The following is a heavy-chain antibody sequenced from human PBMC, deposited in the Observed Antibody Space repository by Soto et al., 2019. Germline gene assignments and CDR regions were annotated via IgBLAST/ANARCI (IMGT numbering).Heavy chain of an antibody. CDR3: ARDVVRGVIITSYYYYGMDV. V-gene: IGHV1-69*01. J-gene: IGHJ6*02. Sequence: QVQLVQSGAEVQKPGSSVKVSCKASGGTFSSYAISWVRQAPGQGLEWMGGIIPIFGTANYAQKFQCRVTITADESTSTAYMELSSLRSEDTAVYYCARDVVRGVIITSYYYYGMDVWGQGTTVTVSS. CDR1: GGTFSSYA. CDR2: IIPIFGTA. D-gene: IGHD3-10*01.